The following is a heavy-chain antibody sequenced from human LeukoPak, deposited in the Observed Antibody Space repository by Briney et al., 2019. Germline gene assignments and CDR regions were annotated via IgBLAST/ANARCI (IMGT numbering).Heavy chain of an antibody. V-gene: IGHV4-59*08. CDR3: ARVSYSSSSILDY. CDR2: IYHSGST. Sequence: PSETLSLTCTVSGGSISSYYWSWIRQPPGKGLEWIGSIYHSGSTYYNPSLKSRVTISVDTSKNQFSLKLSSVTAADTAVYYCARVSYSSSSILDYWGQGTLVTVSS. D-gene: IGHD6-6*01. J-gene: IGHJ4*02. CDR1: GGSISSYY.